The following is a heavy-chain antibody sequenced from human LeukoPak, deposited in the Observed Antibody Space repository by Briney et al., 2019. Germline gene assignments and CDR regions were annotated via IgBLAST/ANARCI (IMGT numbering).Heavy chain of an antibody. Sequence: GGSLRLSCAASGFTFSSYAMSWVRQAPGKGLEWVSAISGSGGSTYYADSVKGRFTISRDNSKNTLCLQMNSLRAEDTAVYYCAKMGIAAAGTYYYGMDVWGQGTTVTVSS. CDR3: AKMGIAAAGTYYYGMDV. CDR1: GFTFSSYA. D-gene: IGHD6-13*01. V-gene: IGHV3-23*01. CDR2: ISGSGGST. J-gene: IGHJ6*02.